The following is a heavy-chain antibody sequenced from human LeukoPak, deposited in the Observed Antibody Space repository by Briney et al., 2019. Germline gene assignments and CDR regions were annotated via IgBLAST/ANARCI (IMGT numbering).Heavy chain of an antibody. CDR3: ARSVNGCPRCLDF. Sequence: PGESLKISCQASGYRFTSYWIGWVRQMPGRGLEWMGIIHPDDSDTKYSPSFEGQVIMSADSSVTTAYLQWNSLKASDTAMYYSARSVNGCPRCLDFWGRGTLVTVSS. CDR2: IHPDDSDT. J-gene: IGHJ4*02. D-gene: IGHD4-17*01. CDR1: GYRFTSYW. V-gene: IGHV5-51*01.